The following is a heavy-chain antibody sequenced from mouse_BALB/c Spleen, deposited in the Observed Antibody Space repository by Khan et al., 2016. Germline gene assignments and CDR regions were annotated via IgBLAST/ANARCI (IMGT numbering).Heavy chain of an antibody. Sequence: QIQLVQSGAELVKPGASVTMSCKASGSTFTSYTMHWVKQRPGQGLERFGHINPSSGYTKYNQKFKDKATLTADKSSSTASMQLSSLPHEDSAIYYCARSSARASYWGQGTTLTVSS. CDR1: GSTFTSYT. CDR2: INPSSGYT. J-gene: IGHJ2*01. CDR3: ARSSARASY. V-gene: IGHV1-4*01. D-gene: IGHD1-1*01.